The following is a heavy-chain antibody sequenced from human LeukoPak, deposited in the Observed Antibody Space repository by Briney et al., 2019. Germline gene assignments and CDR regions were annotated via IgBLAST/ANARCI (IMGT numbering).Heavy chain of an antibody. Sequence: GGSLRLSCAASRFTFSSYWMSWVRQAPGKGLEWVANIKQDGSEKYYVDSVKGRFTISRDNAKNSLYLQMNSLGAEDTAVYYCARDSRGAFDYWGQGTLVTVSS. CDR3: ARDSRGAFDY. J-gene: IGHJ4*02. CDR2: IKQDGSEK. D-gene: IGHD3-10*01. CDR1: RFTFSSYW. V-gene: IGHV3-7*01.